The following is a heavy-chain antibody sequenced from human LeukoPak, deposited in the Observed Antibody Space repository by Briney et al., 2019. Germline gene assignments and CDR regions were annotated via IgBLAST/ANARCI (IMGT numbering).Heavy chain of an antibody. J-gene: IGHJ4*02. V-gene: IGHV1-24*01. CDR3: ATSYSSGWPSTYYFDY. CDR2: FDPEDGET. Sequence: ASVKVSCKVSGYTFTELSMHWVRQAPGKGLEWMGGFDPEDGETIYAQKFQGRVTMTEDTSTDTAYMELSSLRSEDTAVYYCATSYSSGWPSTYYFDYWGQGTLVTVSS. D-gene: IGHD6-19*01. CDR1: GYTFTELS.